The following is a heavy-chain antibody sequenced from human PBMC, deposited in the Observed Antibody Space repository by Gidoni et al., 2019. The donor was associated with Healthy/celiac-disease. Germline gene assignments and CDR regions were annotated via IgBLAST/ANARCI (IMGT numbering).Heavy chain of an antibody. J-gene: IGHJ6*02. D-gene: IGHD3-16*02. CDR2: ISSSGSTI. V-gene: IGHV3-48*03. Sequence: EMNWVRQAPGKGLEWVSYISSSGSTIYYADSVKGRFTISRDNAKNSLYLQMNSLRAEDTAVYYCARDLGGAISYYYYYGMDVWGQGTTVTVSS. CDR3: ARDLGGAISYYYYYGMDV.